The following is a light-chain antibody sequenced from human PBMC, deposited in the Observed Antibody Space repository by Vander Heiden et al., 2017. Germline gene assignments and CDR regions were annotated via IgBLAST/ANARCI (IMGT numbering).Light chain of an antibody. CDR1: QSVLYISNNKNY. CDR2: WAS. CDR3: QQFYSTPT. J-gene: IGKJ1*01. Sequence: DIVMTQSPDSLSVSLGERATINCNSSQSVLYISNNKNYLAWYQQRPGQPPKLLIYWASTRESGVPDRFSGSGSGTDFTLTISRLQAEDVAVYYCQQFYSTPTFGQGTRVEIQ. V-gene: IGKV4-1*01.